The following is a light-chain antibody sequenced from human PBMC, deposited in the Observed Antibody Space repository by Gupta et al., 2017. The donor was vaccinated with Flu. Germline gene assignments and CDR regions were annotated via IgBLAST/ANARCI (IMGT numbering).Light chain of an antibody. V-gene: IGLV2-14*01. J-gene: IGLJ1*01. Sequence: QSALTQPASVSGSPGPSIAISCTGTSSDVGGYNYVSWYQQHPGKAPKLTVFEVSNRPSGVSNRFSGSKSGNTASLTISGRQAEDEADYYCSSHTSSGAYVFGTGTKVTVL. CDR3: SSHTSSGAYV. CDR1: SSDVGGYNY. CDR2: EVS.